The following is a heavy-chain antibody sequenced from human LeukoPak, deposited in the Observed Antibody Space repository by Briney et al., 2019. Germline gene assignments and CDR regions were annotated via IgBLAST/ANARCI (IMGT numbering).Heavy chain of an antibody. V-gene: IGHV4-39*01. CDR1: GGSIRSSYYY. D-gene: IGHD3-3*01. CDR2: IYDSGST. Sequence: SETLSLTCTVSGGSIRSSYYYWGWIRQPPGKGLEWIGSIYDSGSTYYNPSLKSRVTISVDTSKNQFSLKLNSVTAADTAVYYCARHCYRFLEWLLFDYWGQGILVTVSS. J-gene: IGHJ4*02. CDR3: ARHCYRFLEWLLFDY.